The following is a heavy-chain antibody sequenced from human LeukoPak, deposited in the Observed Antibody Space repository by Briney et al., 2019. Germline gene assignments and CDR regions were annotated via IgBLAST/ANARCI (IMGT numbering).Heavy chain of an antibody. CDR1: GXTFTGYY. CDR3: AREVAAAGTEYYFDY. J-gene: IGHJ4*02. Sequence: CXAXGXTFTGYYMHWVRQAPGQGLXWMGXINPNSGGTNYAQKFQGWVTMTRDTSISTAYMELSRLRSDDTAVYYCAREVAAAGTEYYFDYWGQGTLVTVSS. V-gene: IGHV1-2*04. D-gene: IGHD6-13*01. CDR2: INPNSGGT.